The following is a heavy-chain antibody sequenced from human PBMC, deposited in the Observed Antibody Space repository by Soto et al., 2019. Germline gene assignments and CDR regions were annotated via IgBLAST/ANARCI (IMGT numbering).Heavy chain of an antibody. J-gene: IGHJ4*02. Sequence: LGESLKISCRGSGYSFISYWIGWVRQRPGKGLEWMGIVYPGDSDTRYSPSVQRQVTISADKSISTAYLQWSSLKASDTAMYYCARGSGPFDYWGQGTLVTVSS. CDR1: GYSFISYW. V-gene: IGHV5-51*01. CDR2: VYPGDSDT. D-gene: IGHD5-12*01. CDR3: ARGSGPFDY.